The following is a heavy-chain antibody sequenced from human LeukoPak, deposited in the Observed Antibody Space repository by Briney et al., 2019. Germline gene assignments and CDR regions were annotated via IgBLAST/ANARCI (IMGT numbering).Heavy chain of an antibody. V-gene: IGHV4-4*07. J-gene: IGHJ6*02. CDR3: ARDRYSSGWKEYYYGMDV. CDR2: IYTSGST. CDR1: GGSISNYY. D-gene: IGHD6-19*01. Sequence: PSETLSLTCTVSGGSISNYYWSWIRQPAGKGLEWIGRIYTSGSTNYNPSLKSRVTMSVDTSKNQFSLKLSSVTAADTAVYYCARDRYSSGWKEYYYGMDVWGQGTTVTVSS.